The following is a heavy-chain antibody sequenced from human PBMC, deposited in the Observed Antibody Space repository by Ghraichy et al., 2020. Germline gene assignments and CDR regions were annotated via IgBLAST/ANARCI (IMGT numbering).Heavy chain of an antibody. V-gene: IGHV3-7*03. J-gene: IGHJ4*02. Sequence: GGSLRLSCVASGFRFSSYWISWVRQAPGKGLEWVADIKQSGSEKYYVGAVKGRVTISREKDKYSLYLQMNSMRAEDTAVYYCARVHSVTMTLDNWGQGTLVTVSS. CDR2: IKQSGSEK. CDR3: ARVHSVTMTLDN. CDR1: GFRFSSYW. D-gene: IGHD3-22*01.